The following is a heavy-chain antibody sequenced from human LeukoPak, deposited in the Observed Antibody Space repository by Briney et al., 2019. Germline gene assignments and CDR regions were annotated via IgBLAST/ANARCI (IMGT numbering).Heavy chain of an antibody. CDR1: GFTFSSYS. CDR3: ARMFGFLEWFALGYYGMDV. D-gene: IGHD3-3*01. V-gene: IGHV3-21*01. J-gene: IGHJ6*02. Sequence: PGGPLRLSCAASGFTFSSYSMNWVRQAPGKGLEWVSSISSSSSYIYYADSVKGRFTISRDNAKNSLYLQMTSLRAEDTAVYYCARMFGFLEWFALGYYGMDVWGQGTTVTVSS. CDR2: ISSSSSYI.